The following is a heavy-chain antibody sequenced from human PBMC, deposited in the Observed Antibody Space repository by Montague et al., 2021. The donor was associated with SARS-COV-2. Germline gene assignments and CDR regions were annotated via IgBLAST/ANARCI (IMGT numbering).Heavy chain of an antibody. CDR2: INKGGYGT. D-gene: IGHD7-27*01. CDR3: AREIYTGASYYY. V-gene: IGHV3-11*01. CDR1: GFTFSDYY. Sequence: SLRLSCAASGFTFSDYYMAWIRQAPGKGLEWIADINKGGYGTHYADSLRGRFTISRDNAKNSLYLQMNSLRDEDTAVYLCAREIYTGASYYYWGQGALVTVSS. J-gene: IGHJ4*02.